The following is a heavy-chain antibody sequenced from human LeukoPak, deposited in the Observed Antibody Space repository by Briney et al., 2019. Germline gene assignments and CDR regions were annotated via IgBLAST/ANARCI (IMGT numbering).Heavy chain of an antibody. J-gene: IGHJ4*02. Sequence: PGGSLRLSCAASGFTFSDHYMDWVRQAPGKGLEWVGSTINKANSYTTEYAASVKGRFTSSRDDSKNSLYLQMNSLKTEDTRVYYCASGAVAGRCDYWGQGTLVTVSS. CDR2: TINKANSYTT. V-gene: IGHV3-72*01. D-gene: IGHD6-19*01. CDR1: GFTFSDHY. CDR3: ASGAVAGRCDY.